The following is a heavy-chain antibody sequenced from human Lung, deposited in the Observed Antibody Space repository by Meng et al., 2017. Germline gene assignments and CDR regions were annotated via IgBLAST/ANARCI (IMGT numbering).Heavy chain of an antibody. CDR2: ISGYNGNT. J-gene: IGHJ5*02. CDR3: ARDRYCSTTSCTGWFDP. CDR1: GYTFTSYG. D-gene: IGHD2-2*01. V-gene: IGHV1-18*01. Sequence: QVQLVQSGDEVKKPGAPVKVSCKASGYTFTSYGISWVRQAPGQGLEWMGWISGYNGNTNYAQKFQGRVTMTTDISTSTAYMELRSLRSDDTAVYYCARDRYCSTTSCTGWFDPWGQGTLVTVSS.